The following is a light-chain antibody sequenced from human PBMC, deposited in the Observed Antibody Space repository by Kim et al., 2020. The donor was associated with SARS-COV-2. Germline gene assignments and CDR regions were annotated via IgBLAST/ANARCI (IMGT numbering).Light chain of an antibody. CDR1: QDMSNY. V-gene: IGKV1-33*01. CDR2: DAA. CDR3: QQYDNPPFT. J-gene: IGKJ3*01. Sequence: ASGGDRVTITCRASQDMSNYLNWYQQEPGKAPRLLSYDAANLETGVPSRFSGSGFGTDFTFTMSSRQTEDIATYYCQQYDNPPFTFGPGTKVDIK.